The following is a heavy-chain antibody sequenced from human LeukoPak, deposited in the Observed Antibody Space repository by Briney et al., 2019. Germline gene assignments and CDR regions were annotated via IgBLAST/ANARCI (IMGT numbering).Heavy chain of an antibody. CDR3: AKLGYSSDY. D-gene: IGHD5-18*01. CDR2: ISWNSGSI. CDR1: GFTFDDYA. J-gene: IGHJ4*02. V-gene: IGHV3-9*01. Sequence: PGGSLRLSCAASGFTFDDYAMHWVRQAPGKGLEWVSGISWNSGSIGYADSVKGRFTISRDNTKNSLYLQTSSLRPEDTALYYCAKLGYSSDYWGQGTLVTVSS.